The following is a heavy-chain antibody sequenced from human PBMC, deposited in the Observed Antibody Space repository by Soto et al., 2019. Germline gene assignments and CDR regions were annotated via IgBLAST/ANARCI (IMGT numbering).Heavy chain of an antibody. CDR2: IYYSGST. CDR3: ASRYGDHFEF. Sequence: PSETLSLTCTVSGGSISRYYWSWIRQPPGRGLEWIGYIYYSGSTNYNPSLKRRVTISVDTSKNQFSLKLSSVTADDTAVYYCASRYGDHFEFWGQGTLVTVSS. J-gene: IGHJ4*02. D-gene: IGHD4-17*01. V-gene: IGHV4-59*01. CDR1: GGSISRYY.